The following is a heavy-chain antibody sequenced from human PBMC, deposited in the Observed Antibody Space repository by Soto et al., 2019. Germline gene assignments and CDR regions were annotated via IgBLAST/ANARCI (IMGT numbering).Heavy chain of an antibody. CDR3: ARDQGYWNYEDGYYYYYGMDV. D-gene: IGHD1-7*01. J-gene: IGHJ6*02. CDR1: GDSVSSNSAA. CDR2: TYYRSKWYN. V-gene: IGHV6-1*01. Sequence: PSQTLSLTCAISGDSVSSNSAAWNWIRQSPSRGLEWLGRTYYRSKWYNDYAVPVKSRITINPDTSKNQFSLQLNSVTPEDTAVYYCARDQGYWNYEDGYYYYYGMDVWGQGTTVTVSS.